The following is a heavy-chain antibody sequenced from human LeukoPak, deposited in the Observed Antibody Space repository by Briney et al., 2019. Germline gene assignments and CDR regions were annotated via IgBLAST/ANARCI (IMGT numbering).Heavy chain of an antibody. CDR1: GYTFTGYY. CDR3: ARDTGYGDYVG. J-gene: IGHJ4*02. CDR2: INPNSGDT. Sequence: ASVKVSCKASGYTFTGYYMHWVRQAPGQGLEWMGWINPNSGDTNCAQKFQGRVTMTRDTSISTAYMELSRLRSDDTAVYYCARDTGYGDYVGWGQGTLVTVSS. D-gene: IGHD4-17*01. V-gene: IGHV1-2*02.